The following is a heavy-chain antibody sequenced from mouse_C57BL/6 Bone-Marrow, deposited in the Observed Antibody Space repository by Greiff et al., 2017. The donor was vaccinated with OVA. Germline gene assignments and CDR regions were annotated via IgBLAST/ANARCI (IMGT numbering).Heavy chain of an antibody. Sequence: QVQLQQPGAELVKPGASVKLSCKASGYTFTSYWMQWVKQRPGQGLEWIGEIDPSDSYTNYNQKFKGQATLTVDTSSSTAYMQLSSLTSEDSAVDDCAAAENDYDWYWDVWGTGTTVTVSS. V-gene: IGHV1-50*01. CDR2: IDPSDSYT. J-gene: IGHJ1*03. D-gene: IGHD2-4*01. CDR1: GYTFTSYW. CDR3: AAAENDYDWYWDV.